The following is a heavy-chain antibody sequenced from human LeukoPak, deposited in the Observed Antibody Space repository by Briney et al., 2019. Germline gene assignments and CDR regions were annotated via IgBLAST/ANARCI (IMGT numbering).Heavy chain of an antibody. CDR2: ISGSGAYT. V-gene: IGHV3-23*01. CDR3: AKLSRSCTNGVCYISFFDY. D-gene: IGHD2-8*01. CDR1: GFAFTSHS. Sequence: GGSLRLSCTASGFAFTSHSMSWVRQAPGRGLEWVSAISGSGAYTYYADSVKGRFTISRDNSKNTLYLQMNSLRAEDTAVYYCAKLSRSCTNGVCYISFFDYWGQGTLVTVSS. J-gene: IGHJ4*02.